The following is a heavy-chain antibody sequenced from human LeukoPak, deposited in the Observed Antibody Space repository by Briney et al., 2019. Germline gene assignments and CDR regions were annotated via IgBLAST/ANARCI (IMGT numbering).Heavy chain of an antibody. CDR2: IIPIFGTA. D-gene: IGHD1-20*01. CDR3: ATSEYNWNLLGPTAFDY. Sequence: SVKVSCKASGGAFSSYAISWVRQAPGQGLEWMGGIIPIFGTANYAQKFQGRVTITADESTSTAYMELSSLRSEDTAVYYCATSEYNWNLLGPTAFDYWGQGTLVTVSS. V-gene: IGHV1-69*13. CDR1: GGAFSSYA. J-gene: IGHJ4*02.